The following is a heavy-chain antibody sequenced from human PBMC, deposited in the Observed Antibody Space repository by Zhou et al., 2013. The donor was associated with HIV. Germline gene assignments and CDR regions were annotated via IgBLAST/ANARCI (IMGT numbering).Heavy chain of an antibody. CDR2: IYHSGST. Sequence: QVQLQESGPGLVKPSETLSLTCAVSGYSISSGYYWGWIRQPPRKGLEFIGSIYHSGSTYYNPSLKSRLTISVDTSKNQFSLKLDSVTAADTAVYYCARDWIYGDYYYYYMDVWGQRDPRSPSP. V-gene: IGHV4-38-2*02. D-gene: IGHD4-17*01. J-gene: IGHJ6*03. CDR1: GYSISSGYY. CDR3: ARDWIYGDYYYYYMDV.